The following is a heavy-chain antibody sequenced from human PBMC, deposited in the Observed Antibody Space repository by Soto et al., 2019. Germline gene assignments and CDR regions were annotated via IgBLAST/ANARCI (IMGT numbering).Heavy chain of an antibody. J-gene: IGHJ4*02. CDR2: ISSSGSTI. CDR3: ARGPYNYVWGSDPPHFDY. V-gene: IGHV3-11*01. D-gene: IGHD3-16*02. Sequence: PGGSLRLSCTASGVTFSDYYMSWIRQAPGKGLEWVSYISSSGSTIYYADSVKGRFTISRDNAKNSLYLQMNSLRAEDTAVYYCARGPYNYVWGSDPPHFDYWGQGTLVTVSS. CDR1: GVTFSDYY.